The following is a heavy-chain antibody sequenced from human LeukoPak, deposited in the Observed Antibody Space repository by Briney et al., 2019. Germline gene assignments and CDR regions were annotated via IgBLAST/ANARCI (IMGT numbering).Heavy chain of an antibody. J-gene: IGHJ4*02. Sequence: PSETLSLTCTVSGGSISSSSYYWGWIRQPPGKGLEWIGSIYYSGSTYYNPSLKSRVTISVDTSKNQFSLKLSSVTAADTAVYYCARALGGWLVQNYFDYWGQGTLVTVSS. CDR3: ARALGGWLVQNYFDY. CDR2: IYYSGST. CDR1: GGSISSSSYY. D-gene: IGHD6-19*01. V-gene: IGHV4-39*07.